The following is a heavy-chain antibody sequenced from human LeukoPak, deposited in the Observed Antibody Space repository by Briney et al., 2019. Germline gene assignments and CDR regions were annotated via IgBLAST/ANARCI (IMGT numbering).Heavy chain of an antibody. CDR3: ARGVVVPAAIGIDY. V-gene: IGHV3-30-3*01. J-gene: IGHJ4*02. CDR2: ISYDGSNK. D-gene: IGHD2-2*01. Sequence: GGSLRLSCAASGFTFSSYAMHWVRQAPGKGLEWVAVISYDGSNKYYADSVKGRFTISRDNSKNTLYLQMNSLRAEDTAVYYCARGVVVPAAIGIDYWGQGTLVTVSS. CDR1: GFTFSSYA.